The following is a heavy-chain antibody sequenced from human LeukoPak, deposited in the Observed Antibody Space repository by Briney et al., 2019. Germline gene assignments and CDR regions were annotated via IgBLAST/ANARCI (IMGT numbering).Heavy chain of an antibody. CDR3: ARGQQQLRSGYYFDY. Sequence: TTSETLSLTCTVSGGSIRSHYWSWIRQPPGKGLEWIGYIYYSGSTNYNPSLKSRVTISVDTSKNQFSLKLSSVTAADTAVYYCARGQQQLRSGYYFDYWGQGTLVTVSS. CDR1: GGSIRSHY. CDR2: IYYSGST. V-gene: IGHV4-59*11. J-gene: IGHJ4*02. D-gene: IGHD6-13*01.